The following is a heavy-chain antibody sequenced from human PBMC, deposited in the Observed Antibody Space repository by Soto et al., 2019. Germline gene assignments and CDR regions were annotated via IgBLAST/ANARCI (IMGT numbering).Heavy chain of an antibody. CDR1: GASVSSSHW. D-gene: IGHD2-2*01. V-gene: IGHV4-4*02. Sequence: QVHLQESGPGLVKPSGTLSLTCGVSGASVSSSHWWTWVRQPTGKGLEWSGEINHVGFTSYNPSLKSRVIMSMGQSRNQFSLQMSSVTAADTAVYYCARVRPPTSTRPAAVLHYFDYWGQGSLVTVSS. J-gene: IGHJ4*02. CDR3: ARVRPPTSTRPAAVLHYFDY. CDR2: INHVGFT.